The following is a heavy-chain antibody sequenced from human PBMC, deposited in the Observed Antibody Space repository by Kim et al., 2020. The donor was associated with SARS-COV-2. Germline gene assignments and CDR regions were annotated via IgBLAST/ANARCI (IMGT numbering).Heavy chain of an antibody. CDR1: GFTFSSYA. V-gene: IGHV3-30-3*01. CDR3: ARGGAPKYYDFPMDV. J-gene: IGHJ6*03. D-gene: IGHD3-3*01. Sequence: GGSLRLSCAASGFTFSSYAMHWVRQAPGKGLECVAVISYDGSNKYYADSVKGRFTISRDNSKNTLYLQMNSLRAEDTAVYYCARGGAPKYYDFPMDVWG. CDR2: ISYDGSNK.